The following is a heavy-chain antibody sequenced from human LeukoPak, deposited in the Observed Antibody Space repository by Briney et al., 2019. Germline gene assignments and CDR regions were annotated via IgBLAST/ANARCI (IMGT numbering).Heavy chain of an antibody. J-gene: IGHJ6*03. Sequence: GGSPRLSCAASGFTFSSYAMHWVRQAPGKGLEWVANIKQDGSEKYYVDSVKGRFTISRDNAKNSLYLQMNSLRAEDTAVYYCARDQYYYYYYMDVWGKGTTVTISS. CDR2: IKQDGSEK. CDR3: ARDQYYYYYYMDV. CDR1: GFTFSSYA. V-gene: IGHV3-7*01.